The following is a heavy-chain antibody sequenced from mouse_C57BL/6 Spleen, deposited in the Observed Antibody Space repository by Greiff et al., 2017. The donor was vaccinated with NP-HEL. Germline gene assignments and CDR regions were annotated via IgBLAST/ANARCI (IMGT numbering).Heavy chain of an antibody. CDR3: ARSGSSYGWYFDV. D-gene: IGHD1-1*01. CDR1: GYTFTSYW. CDR2: IYPSDSET. Sequence: QVQLKQPGAELVRPGSSVKLSCKASGYTFTSYWMDWVKQRPGQGLEWIGNIYPSDSETHYNQKFKDKATLTVDKSSSTAYMQLSSLTSEDSAVYYCARSGSSYGWYFDVWGTGTTVTVSS. J-gene: IGHJ1*03. V-gene: IGHV1-61*01.